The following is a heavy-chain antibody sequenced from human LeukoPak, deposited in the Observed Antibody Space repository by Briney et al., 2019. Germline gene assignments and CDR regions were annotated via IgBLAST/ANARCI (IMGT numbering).Heavy chain of an antibody. Sequence: GASVKVSCKASGGTFSSYAISWVRQAPGQGLEWMGGIIPIFGTANYAQKFQGRVTITADESTSTAYMELSSLRSEDTAVYYCARVNFRRHYDYVWGSYDYWGQGTLVTVSS. J-gene: IGHJ4*02. CDR3: ARVNFRRHYDYVWGSYDY. D-gene: IGHD3-16*01. CDR2: IIPIFGTA. V-gene: IGHV1-69*13. CDR1: GGTFSSYA.